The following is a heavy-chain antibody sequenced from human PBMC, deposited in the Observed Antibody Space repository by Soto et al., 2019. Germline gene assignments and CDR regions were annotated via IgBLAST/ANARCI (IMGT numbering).Heavy chain of an antibody. D-gene: IGHD5-12*01. Sequence: SETLSLTCTVSGGSMSSYYLTWIRQPPGKGLEWIGYIYNSERSNYSPSLKSRVTMSIDTSKNQFSLKLTSVTAADTAVYYCARGYSGYDAELDSWGQGTLVTVSS. CDR3: ARGYSGYDAELDS. V-gene: IGHV4-59*01. CDR2: IYNSERS. J-gene: IGHJ5*01. CDR1: GGSMSSYY.